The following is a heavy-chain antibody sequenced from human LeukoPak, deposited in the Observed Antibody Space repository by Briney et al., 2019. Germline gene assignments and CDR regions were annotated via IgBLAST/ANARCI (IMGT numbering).Heavy chain of an antibody. V-gene: IGHV1-8*01. CDR1: GYTSTRHD. CDR2: MNPSDQT. CDR3: ARYTIANGFDM. Sequence: ASVKVSCKAAGYTSTRHDINWVRQATGKGLEWLGWMNPSDQTGYAQNFQGRLTFTRDISRNTAYMELSSLTPDDTAVYFCARYTIANGFDMWGQGTMVTVSS. J-gene: IGHJ3*02. D-gene: IGHD2-21*01.